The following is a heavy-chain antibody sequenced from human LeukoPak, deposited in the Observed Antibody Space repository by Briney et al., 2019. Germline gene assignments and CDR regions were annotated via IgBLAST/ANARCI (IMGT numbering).Heavy chain of an antibody. CDR2: ISGSGGSA. D-gene: IGHD2-15*01. CDR1: GFTFSSYA. V-gene: IGHV3-23*01. Sequence: PGGSLRLSCAASGFTFSSYAMRWVRQAPGKGRGWVSAISGSGGSAYYADSVKGRFTISRDNSKNTLYLQMNSLRAEDTAVYYRAKVRLKLGYCSGGSCSPFDYWGQGTLVTVSS. J-gene: IGHJ4*02. CDR3: AKVRLKLGYCSGGSCSPFDY.